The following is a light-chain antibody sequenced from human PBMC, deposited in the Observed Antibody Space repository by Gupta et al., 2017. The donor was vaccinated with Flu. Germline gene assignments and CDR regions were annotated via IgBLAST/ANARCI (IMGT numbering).Light chain of an antibody. CDR1: QGISNY. J-gene: IGKJ3*01. CDR2: AAS. V-gene: IGKV1-27*01. CDR3: QEYNSAPPFT. Sequence: DIQMTQSPSSLSASVGDRVTITCRASQGISNYLAWYQQKPGKVPKLLIYAASTLQSGVPSRFSGSGSGTDFTLTISSLQPEDVATYYCQEYNSAPPFTFGPGTKVDIK.